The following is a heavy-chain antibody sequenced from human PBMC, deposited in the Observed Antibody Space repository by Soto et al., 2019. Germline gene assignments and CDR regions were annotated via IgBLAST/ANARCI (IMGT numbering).Heavy chain of an antibody. CDR1: VYTFTRYS. CDR3: AREAPPEDY. J-gene: IGHJ4*02. V-gene: IGHV1-18*01. CDR2: ISAYNGNT. Sequence: QVQLVQSGAEVKKPGSSVKVSCKASVYTFTRYSISWVRQAPAEGLEWMGWISAYNGNTNYAQNLQGRVTMTTDTSTSTADMELRSLRSDDTAVYFCAREAPPEDYWGQGTLVTVSS.